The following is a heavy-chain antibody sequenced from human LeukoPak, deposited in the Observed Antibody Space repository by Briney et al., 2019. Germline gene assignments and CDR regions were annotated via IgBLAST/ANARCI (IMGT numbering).Heavy chain of an antibody. J-gene: IGHJ6*03. D-gene: IGHD1-14*01. Sequence: ASVKVSCKASGYTFTSYDINWVRQATGQGLEWMGWMNPNSGNTGYAQKFQGRVTITRNTSISTAYMELSSLRSEDTAVYYCARGRVDHPGVETMDVWGKGTTVTVSS. CDR1: GYTFTSYD. CDR3: ARGRVDHPGVETMDV. CDR2: MNPNSGNT. V-gene: IGHV1-8*03.